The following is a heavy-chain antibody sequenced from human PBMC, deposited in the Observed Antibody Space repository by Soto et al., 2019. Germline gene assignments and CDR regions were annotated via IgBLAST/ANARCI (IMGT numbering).Heavy chain of an antibody. J-gene: IGHJ6*02. CDR3: TKGFATRQLPNHLYYGMDV. CDR1: GYLFTTYS. V-gene: IGHV1-46*01. Sequence: QEHLVQSGTEVKKPGASVTISCQASGYLFTTYSMHWVRQVPGQALQWMGIIDPSDGSTIYAQQFQDRLTLTRDTSTNTVYMDLTSLRSEDTAMYYCTKGFATRQLPNHLYYGMDVWGQGTTVIVSS. D-gene: IGHD6-6*01. CDR2: IDPSDGST.